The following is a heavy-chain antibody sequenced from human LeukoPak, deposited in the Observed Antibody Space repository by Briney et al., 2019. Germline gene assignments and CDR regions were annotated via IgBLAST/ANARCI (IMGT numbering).Heavy chain of an antibody. CDR1: GYTFTDYY. J-gene: IGHJ4*02. CDR2: ISAYNGNT. CDR3: ARGDLMTTVTKFDY. Sequence: ASVKVSCKASGYTFTDYYIHWVRQAPGQGLEWMGWISAYNGNTNYAQKLQGRVTMTTDTSTSTAYMELRSLRSDDTAVYYCARGDLMTTVTKFDYWGQGTLVTVSS. D-gene: IGHD4-17*01. V-gene: IGHV1-18*04.